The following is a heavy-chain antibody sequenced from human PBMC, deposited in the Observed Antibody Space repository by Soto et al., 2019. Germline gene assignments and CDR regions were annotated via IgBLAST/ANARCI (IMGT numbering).Heavy chain of an antibody. D-gene: IGHD6-19*01. CDR2: IWYDGSNK. CDR1: GFTFSSYG. J-gene: IGHJ5*02. V-gene: IGHV3-33*01. CDR3: ARDQAVAGSNWFDP. Sequence: QVQLVESGGGVVQPGRSLRLSCAASGFTFSSYGMHWVRQAPGKGLEWVAVIWYDGSNKYYADSVKGRFTISRDNSKNTLYLQMNSLRAEDTAVYYCARDQAVAGSNWFDPWGQGNLVTVSS.